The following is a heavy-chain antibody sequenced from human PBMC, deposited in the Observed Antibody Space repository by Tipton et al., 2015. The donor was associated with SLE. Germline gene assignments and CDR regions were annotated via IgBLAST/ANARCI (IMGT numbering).Heavy chain of an antibody. J-gene: IGHJ4*02. D-gene: IGHD3-10*01. CDR2: IYYSGST. Sequence: LRLSCTVSGGSISSYYWSWIRQPPGKGLEWIGYIYYSGSTNYNPSLKSRVTISVDTSKNQFSLKLSSVTAADTAVYYCARGGDLWFGEFYFDYWGQATLVTVAS. CDR1: GGSISSYY. V-gene: IGHV4-59*01. CDR3: ARGGDLWFGEFYFDY.